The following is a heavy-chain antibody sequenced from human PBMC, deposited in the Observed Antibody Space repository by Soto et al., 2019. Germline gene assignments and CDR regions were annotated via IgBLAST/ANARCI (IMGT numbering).Heavy chain of an antibody. CDR1: GGSFSAYY. D-gene: IGHD3-22*01. J-gene: IGHJ4*02. CDR2: INHSGGT. V-gene: IGHV4-34*01. CDR3: ARGSVDTVDSSGFYEY. Sequence: QVLLQQCGAGLLKPSETLSLTCAVYGGSFSAYYWSWICQPPGKGLECIGDINHSGGTSYNPSLKSRVTISVDTSKSQSSLKLTSVTAADRAVYYCARGSVDTVDSSGFYEYWGKGTQVTVSS.